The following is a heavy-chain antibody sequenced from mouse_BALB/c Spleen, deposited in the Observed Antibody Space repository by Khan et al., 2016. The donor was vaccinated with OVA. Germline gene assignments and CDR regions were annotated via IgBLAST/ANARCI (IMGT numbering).Heavy chain of an antibody. V-gene: IGHV5-17*02. CDR2: ISSGSSSI. CDR3: AREDYGQWYFDV. CDR1: GFTFSSFG. J-gene: IGHJ1*01. Sequence: EVELVESGGGLVQPGGSRKLSCAASGFTFSSFGMHWVRQAPEKGLEWVAYISSGSSSIYYADTVKGRFTIYRDNPKHTLFLQMTSLRSEDTAMYYCAREDYGQWYFDVWGAGTTVTVSS. D-gene: IGHD1-1*02.